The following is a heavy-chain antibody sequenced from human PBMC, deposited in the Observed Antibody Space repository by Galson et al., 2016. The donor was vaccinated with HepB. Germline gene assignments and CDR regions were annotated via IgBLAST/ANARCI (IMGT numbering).Heavy chain of an antibody. CDR3: AKDGFCSSASCYTWSIDY. CDR1: GFVFSTYA. D-gene: IGHD2-2*02. V-gene: IGHV3-23*01. Sequence: SLRLSCAASGFVFSTYAMSWVRQAPGKGLEWVSAISGSGGSTYYADSVKGRFTISRDNSKNTLYLQMNSLRAEDTAVYHCAKDGFCSSASCYTWSIDYWGQGTLVTVSS. CDR2: ISGSGGST. J-gene: IGHJ4*02.